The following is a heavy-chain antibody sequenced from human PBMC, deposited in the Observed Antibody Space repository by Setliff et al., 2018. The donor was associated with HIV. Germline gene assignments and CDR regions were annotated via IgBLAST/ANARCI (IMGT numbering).Heavy chain of an antibody. V-gene: IGHV3-74*01. CDR2: INSDGSST. Sequence: PRLSCAASGFTFSSYWMHWVRQAPGKGLVWVSRINSDGSSTSYADSVKGRFTISRDNAKNTLYLQMNSLRAEDTAVYYCAREGYCSGGSCYRAFDYWGQGTLVTVSS. CDR3: AREGYCSGGSCYRAFDY. D-gene: IGHD2-15*01. J-gene: IGHJ4*02. CDR1: GFTFSSYW.